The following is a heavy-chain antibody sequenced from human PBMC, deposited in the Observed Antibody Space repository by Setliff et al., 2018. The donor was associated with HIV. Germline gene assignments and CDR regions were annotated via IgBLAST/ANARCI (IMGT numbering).Heavy chain of an antibody. CDR2: ISVYNGNT. J-gene: IGHJ3*02. Sequence: ASVKVSCKASTYTFSSYVINWVRQAPGQGHEWMGRISVYNGNTIYAQKLQGRVIMTTDTSTSTAYMELRSLRSDDTAMYYCATQRDIVMVPGQGGFDIWAQGTMVTVSS. V-gene: IGHV1-18*01. CDR3: ATQRDIVMVPGQGGFDI. D-gene: IGHD2-2*01. CDR1: TYTFSSYV.